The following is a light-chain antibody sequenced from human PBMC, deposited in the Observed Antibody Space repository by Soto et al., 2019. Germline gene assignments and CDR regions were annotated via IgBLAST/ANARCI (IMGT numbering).Light chain of an antibody. CDR3: SSYAGSNNLGV. Sequence: LTQPPSASGSPGQSVTISCTGTSSDVGGYNYVSWYQQHPGKAPKVMIYEVSKRPSGVPDRFSGSKSGNTASLTVSGLQAEDEADYYCSSYAGSNNLGVFGTGTKVTVL. V-gene: IGLV2-8*01. CDR2: EVS. CDR1: SSDVGGYNY. J-gene: IGLJ1*01.